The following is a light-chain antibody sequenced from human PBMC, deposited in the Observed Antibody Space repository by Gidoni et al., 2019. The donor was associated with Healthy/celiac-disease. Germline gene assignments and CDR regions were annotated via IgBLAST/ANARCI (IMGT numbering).Light chain of an antibody. CDR3: CSYAGSSTVV. V-gene: IGLV2-23*01. Sequence: HSALTQPASESGSLGQSITISCTGTSSDVGSYNLVSWYQQHPGKAPKLMIYEGSKRPSGVSNRFSGSKSGNTASLTISGLQAEDEADYYCCSYAGSSTVVFGGGTKLTVL. J-gene: IGLJ2*01. CDR1: SSDVGSYNL. CDR2: EGS.